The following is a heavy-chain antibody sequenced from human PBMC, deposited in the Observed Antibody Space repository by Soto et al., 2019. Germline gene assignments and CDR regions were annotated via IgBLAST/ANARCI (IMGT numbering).Heavy chain of an antibody. CDR1: GFSFYNYW. J-gene: IGHJ3*02. V-gene: IGHV3-7*02. CDR3: ARGSSNAFDI. Sequence: EVQLVESGGGLVQXGXSLRLSCAASGFSFYNYWMNWVRQAPGKGPEWVANIKPDGSDKNYVDSVKGRFTISRDNAKNSLFLQMNSLRAEDTAVYYCARGSSNAFDIWGQGTMVTVSS. CDR2: IKPDGSDK.